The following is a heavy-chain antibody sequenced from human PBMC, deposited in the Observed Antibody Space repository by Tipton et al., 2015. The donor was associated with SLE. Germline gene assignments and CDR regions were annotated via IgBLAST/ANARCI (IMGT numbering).Heavy chain of an antibody. Sequence: TLSLTCTVSGGSISSSSYYWGWIRQPPGKGLEWIGSIYYSGNTYYNPSLKTRVTISVDTSKNQFSLKLSSVTAADTAVYYCARNLGPEWMATKRGYFDLWGRGTLVSVSS. D-gene: IGHD5-24*01. CDR3: ARNLGPEWMATKRGYFDL. CDR2: IYYSGNT. J-gene: IGHJ2*01. V-gene: IGHV4-39*01. CDR1: GGSISSSSYY.